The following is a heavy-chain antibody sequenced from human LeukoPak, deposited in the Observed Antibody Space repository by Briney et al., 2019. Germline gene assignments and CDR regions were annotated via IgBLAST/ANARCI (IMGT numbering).Heavy chain of an antibody. CDR2: INPNSGGT. CDR1: GYSFTGYY. J-gene: IGHJ3*02. D-gene: IGHD7-27*01. Sequence: ASVKVSCKASGYSFTGYYMHWVRQAPGQGLEWMGWINPNSGGTNYAQKFRGRVTMTRDTSISTAYMELSRLRSDDTAVYYCAVGLLTGDAFDIWGQGTMVTVSS. CDR3: AVGLLTGDAFDI. V-gene: IGHV1-2*02.